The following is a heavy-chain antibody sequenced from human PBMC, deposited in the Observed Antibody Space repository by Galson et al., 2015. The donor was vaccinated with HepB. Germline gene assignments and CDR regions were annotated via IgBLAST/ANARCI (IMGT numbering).Heavy chain of an antibody. CDR3: ARGLSQLWSYFDY. CDR1: GFAFSDYA. J-gene: IGHJ4*02. D-gene: IGHD2/OR15-2a*01. V-gene: IGHV3-21*06. Sequence: SLRLSCAASGFAFSDYAMNWVRQAPGKGLEWVSSISGSSTYMLYADSVKGRFTISRDNAKNSLYLQMNSLGAEDTAVYFCARGLSQLWSYFDYWGQGTLVTVSP. CDR2: ISGSSTYM.